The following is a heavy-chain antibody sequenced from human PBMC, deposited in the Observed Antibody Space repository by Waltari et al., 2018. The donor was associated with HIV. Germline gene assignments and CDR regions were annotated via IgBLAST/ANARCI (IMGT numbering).Heavy chain of an antibody. D-gene: IGHD3-22*01. Sequence: QVQLQESGPGLVKPSATLSLTCTVSGGSISSYYWSWIRQPPGKGLEWIGYIYYSGSTNYNPSLKSRVTISVDTSKNQFSLKLSSVTAADTAVYYCARDYYDSSGSSYGMDVWGQGTTVTVSS. CDR3: ARDYYDSSGSSYGMDV. CDR2: IYYSGST. CDR1: GGSISSYY. V-gene: IGHV4-59*01. J-gene: IGHJ6*02.